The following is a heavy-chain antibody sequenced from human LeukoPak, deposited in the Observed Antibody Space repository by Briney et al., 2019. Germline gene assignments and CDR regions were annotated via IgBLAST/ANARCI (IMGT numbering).Heavy chain of an antibody. Sequence: SETLSLTCTVAGGSIISYYWTWIRHPPWKGLDWIGYILYGGSTNYNPCLKSRVTISVDTSKNQFSLKLSSVTAADTAVYYCARLRGNYFPDYWGQGTLVTVSS. CDR3: ARLRGNYFPDY. J-gene: IGHJ4*02. CDR2: ILYGGST. V-gene: IGHV4-59*01. CDR1: GGSIISYY. D-gene: IGHD4-11*01.